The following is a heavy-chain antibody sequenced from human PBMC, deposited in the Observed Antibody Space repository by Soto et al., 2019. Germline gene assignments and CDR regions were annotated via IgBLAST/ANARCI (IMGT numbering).Heavy chain of an antibody. CDR3: ARVGMTTVVTPLRYGMDV. D-gene: IGHD4-17*01. CDR1: GFTFSSYG. CDR2: IWYDGSNK. J-gene: IGHJ6*02. Sequence: GSLRLSCAASGFTFSSYGMHWVRQAPGKGLEWVAVIWYDGSNKYYADSVKGRFTISRDNSKNTLYLQMNSLRAEDTAVYYCARVGMTTVVTPLRYGMDVWGQGTTVTVSS. V-gene: IGHV3-33*01.